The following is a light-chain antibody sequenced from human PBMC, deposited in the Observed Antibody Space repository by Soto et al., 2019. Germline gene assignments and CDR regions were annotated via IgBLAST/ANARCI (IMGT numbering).Light chain of an antibody. J-gene: IGKJ1*01. CDR1: QSVSTY. CDR3: QQRSNWPLT. CDR2: DAS. V-gene: IGKV3-11*01. Sequence: EIVLTQSPATLSLSPGERATLSCRASQSVSTYLAWYQQKPGQAPRLLIYDASNWATGIPARFSGSGSGPYITHTISSQAPEEFEVYYCQQRSNWPLTIGQGTKVEI.